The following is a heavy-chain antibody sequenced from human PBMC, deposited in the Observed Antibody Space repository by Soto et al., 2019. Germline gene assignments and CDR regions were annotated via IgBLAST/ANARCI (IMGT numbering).Heavy chain of an antibody. J-gene: IGHJ4*02. CDR1: GYTFTSYD. Sequence: ASVKVSCKASGYTFTSYDINWVRQATGQGLEWMGWMNPNSGNTGYAQKFQGRVTMTRNTSISTAYMELSSLRSEDTAVYYCAIFAGGGLEHTKDYFDYWGQGTLVTVSS. D-gene: IGHD1-1*01. V-gene: IGHV1-8*01. CDR2: MNPNSGNT. CDR3: AIFAGGGLEHTKDYFDY.